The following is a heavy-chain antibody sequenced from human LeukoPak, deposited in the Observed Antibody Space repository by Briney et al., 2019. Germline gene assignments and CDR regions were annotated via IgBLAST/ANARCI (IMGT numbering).Heavy chain of an antibody. CDR1: GDSISSYY. CDR3: ARLRGYSYGYADY. D-gene: IGHD5-18*01. J-gene: IGHJ4*02. CDR2: IYYSGST. V-gene: IGHV4-59*05. Sequence: SETLSLTCTVSGDSISSYYWSWIRQPPGKGLEWIGSIYYSGSTYYDPSLKSRVTISVDTSKNQFSLKLTSVTAADTAVYYCARLRGYSYGYADYWGQGTLVTVSS.